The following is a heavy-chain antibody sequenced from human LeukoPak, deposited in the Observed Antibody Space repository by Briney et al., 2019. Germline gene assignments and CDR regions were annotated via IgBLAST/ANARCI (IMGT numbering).Heavy chain of an antibody. J-gene: IGHJ2*01. CDR2: IYNSGST. CDR1: GGPLGSYY. Sequence: PSETLSLTCTVSGGPLGSYYWSWIRQPAGKGLEWIGRIYNSGSTDFNPSLKSRVAMSQDTSRNHFSLKLNSVTAADTATYYCARHTGVFGASSGAFDFWGRGTLVTVSS. D-gene: IGHD3-3*01. V-gene: IGHV4-4*07. CDR3: ARHTGVFGASSGAFDF.